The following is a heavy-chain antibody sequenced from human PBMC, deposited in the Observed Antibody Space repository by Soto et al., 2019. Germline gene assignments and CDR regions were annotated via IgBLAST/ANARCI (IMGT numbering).Heavy chain of an antibody. Sequence: QVQLVQSGAELKKPGSSVKVSCKASGGTFTSHTIIAWVRQAPGQGPEWMGRIIPTLDIVDYAQKFQDRVTITADKPTSTAYMELRSLISEDTAVYYCARDEMGYNYVSDYGLDVWGQGTSVPVSS. D-gene: IGHD5-18*01. CDR3: ARDEMGYNYVSDYGLDV. CDR2: IIPTLDIV. J-gene: IGHJ6*02. CDR1: GGTFTSHT. V-gene: IGHV1-69*08.